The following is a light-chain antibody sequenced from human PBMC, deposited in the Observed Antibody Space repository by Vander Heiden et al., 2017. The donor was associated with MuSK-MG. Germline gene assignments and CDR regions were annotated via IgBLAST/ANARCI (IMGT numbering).Light chain of an antibody. CDR1: SSDVGGYNY. J-gene: IGLJ2*01. CDR2: DVS. Sequence: QSALTQPRSVSGSPGQSVTISCTGTSSDVGGYNYVSWYQQHPGKAPKLMIYDVSKRPSGVPDRVSGSKSGNTASLTISGLQAEDEADDYCCSYAGSYTGVFGGGTKMTVL. CDR3: CSYAGSYTGV. V-gene: IGLV2-11*01.